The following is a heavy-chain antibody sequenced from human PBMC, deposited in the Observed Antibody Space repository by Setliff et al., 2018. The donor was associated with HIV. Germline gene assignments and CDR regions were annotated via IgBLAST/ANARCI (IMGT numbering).Heavy chain of an antibody. J-gene: IGHJ3*02. CDR2: ISGHNGNT. CDR1: GYTFTSYT. D-gene: IGHD3-3*01. V-gene: IGHV1-18*01. CDR3: ARIVLEWLLTPNAFDM. Sequence: ASVKVSCKASGYTFTSYTMHWVRQAPGQRLEWMGWISGHNGNTNSAQKLQGRVTMTTDTSTTTAYMEVRSLRSDDTAVYYCARIVLEWLLTPNAFDMWGQGTVVTVSS.